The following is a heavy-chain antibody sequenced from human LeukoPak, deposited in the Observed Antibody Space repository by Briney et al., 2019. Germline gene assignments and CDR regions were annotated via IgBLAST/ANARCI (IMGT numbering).Heavy chain of an antibody. D-gene: IGHD3-10*02. Sequence: ASVKVSCKASGGTFSSYAISWVRQAPGQGLEWMGGIIPIFGTANYAQRFQGRVTITADESTSTAYMELSSLRSEDTAVYYCAREGDYYVPSWFDPWGQGTLVTVSS. CDR3: AREGDYYVPSWFDP. J-gene: IGHJ5*02. CDR1: GGTFSSYA. CDR2: IIPIFGTA. V-gene: IGHV1-69*13.